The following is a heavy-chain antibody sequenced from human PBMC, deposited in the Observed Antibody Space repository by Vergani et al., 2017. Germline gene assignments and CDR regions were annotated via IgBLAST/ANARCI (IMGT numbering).Heavy chain of an antibody. J-gene: IGHJ3*02. CDR2: IYYSGST. CDR3: ASRGAFAI. V-gene: IGHV4-59*01. Sequence: QVQLQESGPGLVKPSETLSLTCTVSGGPISRYYWSWVRQPPGKGLEWIGYIYYSGSTNYNPSLKSGVTISVDTSKNQFSLKLSTVTAADTAVYYCASRGAFAIWREGSMVTLSS. CDR1: GGPISRYY.